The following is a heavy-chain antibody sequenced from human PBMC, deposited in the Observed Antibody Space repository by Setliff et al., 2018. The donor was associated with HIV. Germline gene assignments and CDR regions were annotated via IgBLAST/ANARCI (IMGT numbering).Heavy chain of an antibody. J-gene: IGHJ3*01. CDR2: VHNSGST. D-gene: IGHD3-10*01. CDR3: ARRIPLRQWMVPGDSFDV. CDR1: GVSINRTDHY. Sequence: PSETLSLTCSVSGVSINRTDHYWGWIRQPPGKGLEWIASVHNSGSTYYNSSLKSRITISLDTSKNQLSLRLRSVTAADTAVYYCARRIPLRQWMVPGDSFDVWGRGTKVTVSS. V-gene: IGHV4-39*01.